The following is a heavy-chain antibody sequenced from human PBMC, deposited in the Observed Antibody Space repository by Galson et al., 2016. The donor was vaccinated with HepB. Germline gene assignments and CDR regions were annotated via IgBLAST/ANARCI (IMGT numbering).Heavy chain of an antibody. CDR2: TYFRSRWYH. CDR1: GDSVSSNTVV. Sequence: AISGDSVSSNTVVWNWIRQTPSRGLEWLGRTYFRSRWYHDYAVSVRSRLTINAETSANQFSLELKSVTPEDTAVYYCARAAGNYYFEQYYFDSWGLGALVTVSS. J-gene: IGHJ4*02. V-gene: IGHV6-1*01. D-gene: IGHD2/OR15-2a*01. CDR3: ARAAGNYYFEQYYFDS.